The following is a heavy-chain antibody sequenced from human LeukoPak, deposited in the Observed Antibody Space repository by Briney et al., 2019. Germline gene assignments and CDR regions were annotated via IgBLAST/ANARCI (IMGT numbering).Heavy chain of an antibody. V-gene: IGHV3-23*01. CDR2: LIGSSGST. CDR1: GFTFSRYG. J-gene: IGHJ4*02. D-gene: IGHD5-12*01. CDR3: AKGAYDYIEIGYFDS. Sequence: GGSLRLSCAASGFTFSRYGMHWVRQAPGKGLEWVSVLIGSSGSTDYADSVKGRFTISRDNSKNTVFLQMNSLRAEDTAIYYCAKGAYDYIEIGYFDSWGQGTLVTVSS.